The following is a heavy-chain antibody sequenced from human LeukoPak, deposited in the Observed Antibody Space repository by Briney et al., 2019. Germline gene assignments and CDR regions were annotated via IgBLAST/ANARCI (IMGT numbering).Heavy chain of an antibody. J-gene: IGHJ3*02. CDR3: ATDSITMVRGRPGAFDI. Sequence: ASVKVSCKASGYTFTSYYMHWVRQAPGQGLEWMGLINPSGSSTSYAQKFQGRLSLTRDMSTSTDYMELSSLRSEDTAVYYCATDSITMVRGRPGAFDIWGQGTMVTVSS. CDR2: INPSGSST. D-gene: IGHD3-10*01. CDR1: GYTFTSYY. V-gene: IGHV1-46*01.